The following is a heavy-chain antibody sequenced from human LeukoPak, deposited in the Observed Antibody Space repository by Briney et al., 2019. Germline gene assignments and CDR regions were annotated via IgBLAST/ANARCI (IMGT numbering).Heavy chain of an antibody. J-gene: IGHJ4*02. V-gene: IGHV3-9*01. D-gene: IGHD3-10*02. Sequence: GGSLRLSCAASGFTFDDYAMHWVRQTPGKGLEWVSGISWDSDNIGYADSVKGRFTISRDNAKNSLYLQMNSLRAEDTALYYCAKGDVRFDYWGQGTLVTVSS. CDR3: AKGDVRFDY. CDR1: GFTFDDYA. CDR2: ISWDSDNI.